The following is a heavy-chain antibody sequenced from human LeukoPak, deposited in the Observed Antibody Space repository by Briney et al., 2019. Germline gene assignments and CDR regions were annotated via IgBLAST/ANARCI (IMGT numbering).Heavy chain of an antibody. CDR3: AGSGYDYLASFDY. Sequence: GGSLRLSCAASGFTFSDYAMSWVRQAPGKGLEWVANIKQDGSEKYYVDSVKGRFAISRDNAKNSLYLQMNSLRAEDTAVYYCAGSGYDYLASFDYWGQGTLVTVSS. D-gene: IGHD5-12*01. V-gene: IGHV3-7*01. J-gene: IGHJ4*02. CDR2: IKQDGSEK. CDR1: GFTFSDYA.